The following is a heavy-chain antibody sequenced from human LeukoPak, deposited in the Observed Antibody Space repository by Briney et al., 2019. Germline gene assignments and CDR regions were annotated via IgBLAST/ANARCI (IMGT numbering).Heavy chain of an antibody. Sequence: PSETPSLTCTVSGGSISRSSYYWGWIRQSPGKGLEWIGSIYYSGSTYYNPSLKSRVTISVDTSKNQFFLRLNSVTAADTAVYYCARCGPEYSSAWPDYWGQGTLVTVSS. V-gene: IGHV4-39*01. CDR3: ARCGPEYSSAWPDY. CDR2: IYYSGST. CDR1: GGSISRSSYY. D-gene: IGHD6-19*01. J-gene: IGHJ4*02.